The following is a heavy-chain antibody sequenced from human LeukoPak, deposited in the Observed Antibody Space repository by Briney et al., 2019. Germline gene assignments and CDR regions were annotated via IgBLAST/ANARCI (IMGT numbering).Heavy chain of an antibody. D-gene: IGHD5-18*01. CDR3: ARESGGYSYGSFDY. Sequence: KASQTLSLTCTVSGGSISSGSYYWSWIRQPAGKGLEWIGRIYTSGSTNYNPSLKSRVTISVDTSKNQFSLKLSPVTAADTAVYYCARESGGYSYGSFDYWGQGTLVTVSS. V-gene: IGHV4-61*02. J-gene: IGHJ4*02. CDR2: IYTSGST. CDR1: GGSISSGSYY.